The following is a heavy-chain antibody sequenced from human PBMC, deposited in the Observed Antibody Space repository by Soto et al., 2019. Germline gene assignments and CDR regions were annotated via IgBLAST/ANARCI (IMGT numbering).Heavy chain of an antibody. CDR3: ARMNVTLDF. CDR2: VHYSGNA. V-gene: IGHV4-39*01. CDR1: GGSINTHNLF. J-gene: IGHJ4*02. Sequence: QLQLQESGPGLVGPSETLSLSCTVSGGSINTHNLFWAWIRQAPGKGLEWIATVHYSGNAYYNPSLTNRATISRDTSKNRVSLELTSVTAADTAVYYCARMNVTLDFWGQGTLVTVSS. D-gene: IGHD2-21*02.